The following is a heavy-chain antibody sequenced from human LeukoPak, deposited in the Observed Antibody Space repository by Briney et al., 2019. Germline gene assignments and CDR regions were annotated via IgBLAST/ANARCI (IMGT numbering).Heavy chain of an antibody. D-gene: IGHD3-10*01. CDR2: INSDGSTT. Sequence: GSLRLSCAASGFTFSSYWMHWVRQTPGKGLVWVSRINSDGSTTSYADSVKGRFTISRDNSKNTLYLQMNSLRAEDTAVYYCARDSGRFDVFDIWGQGTMVTVSS. V-gene: IGHV3-74*01. CDR3: ARDSGRFDVFDI. J-gene: IGHJ3*02. CDR1: GFTFSSYW.